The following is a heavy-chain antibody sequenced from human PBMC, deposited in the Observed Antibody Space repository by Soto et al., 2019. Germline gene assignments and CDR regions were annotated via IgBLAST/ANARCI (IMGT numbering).Heavy chain of an antibody. CDR3: ARSQFTMVRGVDPIDY. CDR2: ISSSSSTI. V-gene: IGHV3-48*02. Sequence: GGSLRLSCAASGFTFSSYSMNWVRQAPGKGLEWVSYISSSSSTIYYADSVKGRFTISRDNAKNSLYLQMNSLRDEDTAVYYCARSQFTMVRGVDPIDYWGQGTLVTVS. J-gene: IGHJ4*02. D-gene: IGHD3-10*01. CDR1: GFTFSSYS.